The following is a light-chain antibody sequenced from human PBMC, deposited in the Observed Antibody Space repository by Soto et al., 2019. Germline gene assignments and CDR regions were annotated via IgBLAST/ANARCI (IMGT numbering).Light chain of an antibody. CDR2: TNN. J-gene: IGLJ1*01. Sequence: QSVLTQPPSASGTPGQRVTISCSGSSSNIGSNYVYWYQQLPGTAPKVLIYTNNQRPSGVPDRFSGSKSATSASLAISGLRSEDEADYYCAAWDDSLSGYFFGTGTKVTV. CDR3: AAWDDSLSGYF. CDR1: SSNIGSNY. V-gene: IGLV1-47*02.